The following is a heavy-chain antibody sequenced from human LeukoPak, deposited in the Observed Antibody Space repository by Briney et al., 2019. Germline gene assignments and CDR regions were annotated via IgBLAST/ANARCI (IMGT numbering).Heavy chain of an antibody. Sequence: VGSLRLSCAASGFTFSSYAMSWVRQAPGKGLEWVSAISGSGGSTYYADSVKGRFTISRDNSKNTLYLQMNSLRAEDTAVYYCAKTKSVLRFLEWSYYFDYWGQGTLVTVSS. J-gene: IGHJ4*02. CDR3: AKTKSVLRFLEWSYYFDY. CDR2: ISGSGGST. V-gene: IGHV3-23*01. D-gene: IGHD3-3*01. CDR1: GFTFSSYA.